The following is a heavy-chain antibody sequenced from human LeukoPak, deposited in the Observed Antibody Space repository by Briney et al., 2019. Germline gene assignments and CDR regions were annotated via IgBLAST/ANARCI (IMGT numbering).Heavy chain of an antibody. CDR2: IIPIFGTA. D-gene: IGHD6-13*01. CDR3: ARGGYSSSWRHNFDY. J-gene: IGHJ4*02. V-gene: IGHV1-69*06. Sequence: RASVKVSCKASGGTFSSYAISWVRQAPGQGLEWMGGIIPIFGTANYAQKFQGRVTITADKSTSTAYMELSSLRSEDTAVYYCARGGYSSSWRHNFDYWGQGTLVTVSS. CDR1: GGTFSSYA.